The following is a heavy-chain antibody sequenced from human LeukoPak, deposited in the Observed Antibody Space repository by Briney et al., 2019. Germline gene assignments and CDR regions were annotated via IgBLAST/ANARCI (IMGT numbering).Heavy chain of an antibody. D-gene: IGHD3-3*01. CDR2: IYYSGST. J-gene: IGHJ4*02. Sequence: SETRSLTCTVSGGSISSYYWSWIRQPPGKGLEWIGYIYYSGSTNYNPSLKSRVTISVDTSKNQFSLKLSSVTAADTAVYYCARGRSDFWSGYYLGDWGQGTLVTVSS. CDR1: GGSISSYY. V-gene: IGHV4-59*01. CDR3: ARGRSDFWSGYYLGD.